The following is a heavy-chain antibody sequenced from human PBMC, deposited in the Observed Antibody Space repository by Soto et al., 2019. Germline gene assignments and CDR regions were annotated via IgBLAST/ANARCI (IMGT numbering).Heavy chain of an antibody. CDR3: ARDIVVVVAASYYYSGMDV. V-gene: IGHV1-3*01. D-gene: IGHD2-15*01. J-gene: IGHJ6*02. CDR2: INAGNGNT. CDR1: GYTFTSYT. Sequence: RASVKVSCKASGYTFTSYTMHWVRQAPGQRLEWMGWINAGNGNTKYSQKFQGRVTISRDTFASTAYMELSSLRSEDTAVYYCARDIVVVVAASYYYSGMDVWGQGTTVTVSS.